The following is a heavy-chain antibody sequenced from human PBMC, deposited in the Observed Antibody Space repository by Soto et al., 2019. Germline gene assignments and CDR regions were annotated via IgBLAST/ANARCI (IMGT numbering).Heavy chain of an antibody. V-gene: IGHV3-30*18. D-gene: IGHD3-22*01. CDR3: AKVSTYYYDSSAYFDY. CDR1: EFTFSNYD. CDR2: ISYDGSNK. Sequence: QVQLVESGGGVVQPGRSLRLSCAASEFTFSNYDTHCVRQAPGKGLEWVAVISYDGSNKYYADSVKGRFTISRDNSKNTVYLQMNSLRAEDTAGYYCAKVSTYYYDSSAYFDYWGQGTLVTVSS. J-gene: IGHJ4*02.